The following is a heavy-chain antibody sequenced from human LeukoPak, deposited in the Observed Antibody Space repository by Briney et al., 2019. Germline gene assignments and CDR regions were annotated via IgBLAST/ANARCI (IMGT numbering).Heavy chain of an antibody. CDR2: IYYSGST. CDR3: ARSVEGYCSGGSCYSYYYYMDV. Sequence: SETLSLTCTVSGGSISSSSYYWGWIRQPPGKGLEWIGSIYYSGSTYYNPSLKSRVTISVDTSKNQFSLKLSSVTAADTAVYYCARSVEGYCSGGSCYSYYYYMDVWGKGTTVIVS. D-gene: IGHD2-15*01. V-gene: IGHV4-39*07. CDR1: GGSISSSSYY. J-gene: IGHJ6*03.